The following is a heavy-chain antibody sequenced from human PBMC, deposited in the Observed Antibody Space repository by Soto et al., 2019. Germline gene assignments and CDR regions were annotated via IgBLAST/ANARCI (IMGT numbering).Heavy chain of an antibody. CDR3: AKDPSSSWYPY. D-gene: IGHD6-13*01. V-gene: IGHV3-23*01. CDR2: ISGSGGST. J-gene: IGHJ4*02. Sequence: GGSLRLSCAASGFTFSSYAMSWVRQAPGKGLEWVSAISGSGGSTYYADSVKGRFTISRDNSKNTLYLQMNSLRAEDTSVYYCAKDPSSSWYPYWGQGTLVTVSS. CDR1: GFTFSSYA.